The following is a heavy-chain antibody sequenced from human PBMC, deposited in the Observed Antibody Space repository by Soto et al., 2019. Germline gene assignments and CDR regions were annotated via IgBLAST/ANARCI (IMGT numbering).Heavy chain of an antibody. CDR2: IWPDGNDK. D-gene: IGHD6-6*01. Sequence: QVQLVESGGGVVQPGRSLRLSCTASGFTFSTFALHWVRQGPGKGLEWVAIIWPDGNDKYYADSVKGRFTISSDNSKNTLYLQMNSLRAEDTAVSYCAKDWAYSSSSGYFDYWGQGTLVTVSS. J-gene: IGHJ4*02. CDR3: AKDWAYSSSSGYFDY. CDR1: GFTFSTFA. V-gene: IGHV3-33*06.